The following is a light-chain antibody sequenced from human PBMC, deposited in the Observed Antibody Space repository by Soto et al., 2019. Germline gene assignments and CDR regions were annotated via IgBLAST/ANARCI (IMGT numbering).Light chain of an antibody. CDR1: QSVSSTY. Sequence: EIVLTQSPGTLSLSPGERATLSCRASQSVSSTYLAWYQHKLGQAPRLVIYGASSKASGIPDRFSGSGSGTDFTLTISRLEPEDCAVYYCQQYGSSPRSFGQGTKVDIK. CDR3: QQYGSSPRS. J-gene: IGKJ1*01. CDR2: GAS. V-gene: IGKV3-20*01.